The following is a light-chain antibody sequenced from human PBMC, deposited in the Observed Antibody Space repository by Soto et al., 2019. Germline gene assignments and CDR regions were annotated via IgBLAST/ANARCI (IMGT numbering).Light chain of an antibody. Sequence: DIVLTQSPDSLAVSLGEMAMITCKSSQSVLHGSSDKSRLAWYQQKPGQPPKLLIYWTSTRESGVPDRFSGSGSGTDFTLTISSLQAEDVAVYYCQQYYTTPYTFGQGTKLQI. CDR3: QQYYTTPYT. CDR1: QSVLHGSSDKSR. CDR2: WTS. V-gene: IGKV4-1*01. J-gene: IGKJ2*01.